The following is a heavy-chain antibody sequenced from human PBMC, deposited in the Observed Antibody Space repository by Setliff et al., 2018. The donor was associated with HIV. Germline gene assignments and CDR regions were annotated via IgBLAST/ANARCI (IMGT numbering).Heavy chain of an antibody. CDR2: INPVGRND. Sequence: PSETLSLTCAVYGGSISGYYWSWIRQPPGKGLEWIGEINPVGRNDNYNPSLNNRAAMVLDTSKNQFSLWLTSVTAADTAVYYCVATTHNFWSAYTSWGQGTPVTVSS. J-gene: IGHJ4*02. V-gene: IGHV4-34*04. CDR3: VATTHNFWSAYTS. D-gene: IGHD3-3*01. CDR1: GGSISGYY.